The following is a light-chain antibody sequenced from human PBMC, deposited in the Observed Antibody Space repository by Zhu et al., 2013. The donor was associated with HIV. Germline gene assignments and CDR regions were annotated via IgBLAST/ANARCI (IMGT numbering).Light chain of an antibody. V-gene: IGLV2-14*01. CDR1: SSDVGVYDY. Sequence: QSALTQPASVSGSPGQSIAISCTGTSSDVGVYDYVSWYQHYPGKAPKLMIYEVAKRPSGVSNRFSGSKSGNTASLTISGLQAEDEADYYCSSYTNSGTYVFGTGTTVSVL. CDR2: EVA. CDR3: SSYTNSGTYV. J-gene: IGLJ1*01.